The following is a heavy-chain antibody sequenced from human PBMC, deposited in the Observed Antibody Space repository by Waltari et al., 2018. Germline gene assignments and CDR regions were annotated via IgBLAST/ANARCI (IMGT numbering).Heavy chain of an antibody. V-gene: IGHV4-38-2*02. CDR1: GYSISSGYY. CDR3: ARDVGYYYDSSGPTFDY. J-gene: IGHJ4*02. D-gene: IGHD3-22*01. CDR2: IYHSGST. Sequence: QLQLQESGPGLVKPSETLSLTCTVSGYSISSGYYWGWIRQPPGKGLEWIGSIYHSGSTYYNPSLKSRVTISVDTSKNQFSLKLSSVTAADTAVYYCARDVGYYYDSSGPTFDYWGQGTLVTVSS.